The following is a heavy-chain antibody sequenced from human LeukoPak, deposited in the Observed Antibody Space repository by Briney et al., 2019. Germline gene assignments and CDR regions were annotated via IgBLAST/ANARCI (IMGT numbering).Heavy chain of an antibody. D-gene: IGHD5-18*01. V-gene: IGHV3-43*02. Sequence: PGGSLRLSCAASGFTFDDYAMHWVRQAPGKGLEWVSLISGDGGSTYYADSVKGRFTISRDNSKNSLYLQMNSLRTKDTALYYCAKGVWIQLWLPDYWGQGTLVTVSS. J-gene: IGHJ4*02. CDR3: AKGVWIQLWLPDY. CDR1: GFTFDDYA. CDR2: ISGDGGST.